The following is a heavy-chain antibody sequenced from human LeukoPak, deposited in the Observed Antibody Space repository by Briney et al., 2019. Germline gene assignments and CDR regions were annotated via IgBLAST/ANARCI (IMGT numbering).Heavy chain of an antibody. CDR2: ISYDGSNK. J-gene: IGHJ4*02. CDR1: GFTFSSYA. D-gene: IGHD2-2*01. Sequence: GGSLRLSCAASGFTFSSYAMHWVRQAPGKGLEWVAVISYDGSNKYYADSVKGRFTISRDNSKNTLYLQMNSLRAEDTAVYYCARTDIVVVPAATPGGYWGQGTLVTVSS. V-gene: IGHV3-30-3*01. CDR3: ARTDIVVVPAATPGGY.